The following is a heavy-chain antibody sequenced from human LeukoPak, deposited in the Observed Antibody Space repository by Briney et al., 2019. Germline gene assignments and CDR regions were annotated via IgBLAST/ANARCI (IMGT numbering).Heavy chain of an antibody. J-gene: IGHJ4*02. Sequence: GGSLRLSCAASGFTFSSYAMSWVRQAPGKGLGWVSAISGSGGSTYYADSVKGRFTISRGNSQNTLYLQLNSLRAEDTAVYYCATDGRFLEWLFGWGQGTLVTVSS. CDR1: GFTFSSYA. V-gene: IGHV3-23*01. CDR3: ATDGRFLEWLFG. D-gene: IGHD3-3*01. CDR2: ISGSGGST.